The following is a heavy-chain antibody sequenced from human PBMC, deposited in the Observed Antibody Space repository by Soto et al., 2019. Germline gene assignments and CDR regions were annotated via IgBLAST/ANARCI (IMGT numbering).Heavy chain of an antibody. CDR1: GGSISSYY. J-gene: IGHJ4*02. CDR2: IYYSGST. Sequence: PSETLSLTCTVSGGSISSYYWSWIRQPPGKGLEWIGYIYYSGSTNYNPSLKSRVTISVDTSKNQLSLKLSSVTAADTAVYYCARVLNDYGGIDYWGQGTLVTVSS. V-gene: IGHV4-59*01. D-gene: IGHD4-17*01. CDR3: ARVLNDYGGIDY.